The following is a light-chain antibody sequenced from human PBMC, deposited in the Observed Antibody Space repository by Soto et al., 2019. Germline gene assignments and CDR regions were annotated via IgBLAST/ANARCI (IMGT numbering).Light chain of an antibody. Sequence: QSALTQPASVSRSPGQSIAISCTGTSRDVCGHAYVSWYKQRPGKAPELIIYDVTNRPSGVSNRFSGSKSGNTASLTISGLQAEDEADYYCCSYTVATTRDGRVFGGGTQLTVL. V-gene: IGLV2-14*01. CDR3: CSYTVATTRDGRV. CDR1: SRDVCGHAY. CDR2: DVT. J-gene: IGLJ3*02.